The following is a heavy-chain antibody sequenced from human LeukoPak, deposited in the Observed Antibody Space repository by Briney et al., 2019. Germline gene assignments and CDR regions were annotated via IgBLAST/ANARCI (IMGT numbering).Heavy chain of an antibody. CDR2: IYTSGST. Sequence: PSETLSLTCTVSGGSISSGSYYWSWIRQPAGKGLEWIGRIYTSGSTNYNPSLKSRVTISVDTSKNQFFLKLSSVTAADTAVYYCAREKAGYSYGLLDYWGQGTLVTVSS. J-gene: IGHJ4*02. D-gene: IGHD5-18*01. CDR1: GGSISSGSYY. CDR3: AREKAGYSYGLLDY. V-gene: IGHV4-61*02.